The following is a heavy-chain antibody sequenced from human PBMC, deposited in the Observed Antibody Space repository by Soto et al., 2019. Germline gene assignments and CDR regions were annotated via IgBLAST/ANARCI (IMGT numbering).Heavy chain of an antibody. CDR3: ASAGYSSGSWFLFDY. D-gene: IGHD6-19*01. CDR2: IKQDGSEK. J-gene: IGHJ4*02. Sequence: GGSLRLSCAASGFTFSSYWMSWVRQAPGKGLEWVANIKQDGSEKYYVDSVKGRFTISRDNAKNSLYLQMNSLRAEDTAVYYCASAGYSSGSWFLFDYWGQGTLVTVSS. V-gene: IGHV3-7*01. CDR1: GFTFSSYW.